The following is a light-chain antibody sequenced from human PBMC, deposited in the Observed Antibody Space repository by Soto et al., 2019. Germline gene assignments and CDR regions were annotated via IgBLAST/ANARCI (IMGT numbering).Light chain of an antibody. J-gene: IGKJ1*01. Sequence: EIVMTQSPATLSVSPGERATLSCRASQTVSSNLAWYQQRPGQAPRLLIYGASTRATGIPARFSGSGSGTEFTLTISSLQSEDFAVYYCQQYSSWPPWTFGQGTKVEIK. CDR1: QTVSSN. CDR3: QQYSSWPPWT. V-gene: IGKV3-15*01. CDR2: GAS.